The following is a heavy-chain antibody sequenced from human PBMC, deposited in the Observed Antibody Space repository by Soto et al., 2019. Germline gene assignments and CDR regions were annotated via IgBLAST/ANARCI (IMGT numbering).Heavy chain of an antibody. CDR3: ARDRGYSSSWTRRNNWFDP. CDR1: GDSVSSNSAA. V-gene: IGHV6-1*01. J-gene: IGHJ5*02. D-gene: IGHD6-13*01. Sequence: SQTLSLTCAISGDSVSSNSAAWNWIRQSPSRGLEWLGRTYYRSKWYNDYAVSVKSRITINPDTSKNQFSLHLNSVTPADTAVYYCARDRGYSSSWTRRNNWFDPWGQGTLVTVSS. CDR2: TYYRSKWYN.